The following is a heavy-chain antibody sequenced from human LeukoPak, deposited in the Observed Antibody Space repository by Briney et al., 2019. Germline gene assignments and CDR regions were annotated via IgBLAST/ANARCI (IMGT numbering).Heavy chain of an antibody. CDR3: ARVHYYDSSGPIDY. J-gene: IGHJ4*02. CDR1: GFTFDDYG. D-gene: IGHD3-22*01. V-gene: IGHV3-20*01. Sequence: GGSLRLSCAASGFTFDDYGMSWVRQAPGKGLEWVSGINWNGGSTGYADSVKGRFTISRDNAKNSLYLQMNSLRAEDTALYHYARVHYYDSSGPIDYWGQGTLVTVSS. CDR2: INWNGGST.